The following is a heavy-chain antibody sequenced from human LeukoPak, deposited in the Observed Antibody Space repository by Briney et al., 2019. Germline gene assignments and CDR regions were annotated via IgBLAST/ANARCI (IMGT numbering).Heavy chain of an antibody. D-gene: IGHD5-12*01. Sequence: GGSLRLSCAASGSTFSSYAMSWVRQAPGKGPEWVSAISGSGGSTYYADSVKGRFTISRDNSKNTMYLQMNSLRAEDTAVYYCAKDLQSGYASYYFDYWGQGTLVTVSS. CDR2: ISGSGGST. CDR3: AKDLQSGYASYYFDY. CDR1: GSTFSSYA. V-gene: IGHV3-23*01. J-gene: IGHJ4*02.